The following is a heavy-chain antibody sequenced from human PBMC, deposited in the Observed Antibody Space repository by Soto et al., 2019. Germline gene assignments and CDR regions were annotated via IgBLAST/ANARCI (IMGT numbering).Heavy chain of an antibody. J-gene: IGHJ1*01. Sequence: SETLSLTCTVSGGSISSSSYYWGWIRQPPGKGLEWIGSIYYSGSTYYNPSLKSRVTISVDTSKNQFSLKLSSVTAADTAVYYCATRYYDFWSGYSGHAEYFQHWGQGTLVTVSS. V-gene: IGHV4-39*01. CDR2: IYYSGST. D-gene: IGHD3-3*01. CDR3: ATRYYDFWSGYSGHAEYFQH. CDR1: GGSISSSSYY.